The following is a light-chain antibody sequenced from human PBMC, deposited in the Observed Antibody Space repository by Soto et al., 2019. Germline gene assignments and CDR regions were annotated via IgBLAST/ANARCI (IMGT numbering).Light chain of an antibody. CDR3: CSLTTSHTYV. J-gene: IGLJ1*01. Sequence: QSALAQPPSASGSPGQSVAISCTGTSSDVGGYNYVSWYQQHPGKAPKLMIYHVTYRPSGVSNRYSGSKSGNSASLTISGLQADDEADYYCCSLTTSHTYVFGSGTKV. CDR1: SSDVGGYNY. CDR2: HVT. V-gene: IGLV2-14*03.